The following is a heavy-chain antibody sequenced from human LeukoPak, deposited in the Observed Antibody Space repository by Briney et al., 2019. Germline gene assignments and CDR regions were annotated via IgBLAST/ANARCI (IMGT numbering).Heavy chain of an antibody. CDR3: ARVNPPDPQELIYYFDY. J-gene: IGHJ4*02. V-gene: IGHV3-20*04. D-gene: IGHD1-1*01. Sequence: GGSLRLSCAASGFTFDDYGMSWVRQAPGKGLEWVSGINWNGGSTGYADSVKGRFTISRDNAKNSLYLQMNSLRAEDTALYYCARVNPPDPQELIYYFDYWGQGTLVTVSS. CDR2: INWNGGST. CDR1: GFTFDDYG.